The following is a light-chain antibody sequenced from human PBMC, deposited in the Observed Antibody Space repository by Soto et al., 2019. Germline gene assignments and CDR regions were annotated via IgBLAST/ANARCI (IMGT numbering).Light chain of an antibody. CDR2: QTS. CDR1: QYINTR. V-gene: IGKV3-11*01. CDR3: QQRSDWPWT. Sequence: EIVLTQSPATLSSFPGDRVTLSCRASQYINTRLAWYQHRPGQAPRLLIYQTSIRAAGIPDRFSGSESGTDFTLTISSLEPEDFAVYYCQQRSDWPWTFGQGTKVDIK. J-gene: IGKJ1*01.